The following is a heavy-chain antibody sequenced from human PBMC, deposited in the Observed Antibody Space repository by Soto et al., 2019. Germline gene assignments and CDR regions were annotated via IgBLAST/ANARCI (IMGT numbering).Heavy chain of an antibody. Sequence: SVKVSCKASGGTFSSYAICWVRQAPGQGLEWMGGIIPIFGTANYAQKFQGRVTITADESTSTAYMELSSLRSEDTAVYYCARGHYYDSSGYQGSDYWGQGTLVTVSS. CDR3: ARGHYYDSSGYQGSDY. CDR2: IIPIFGTA. J-gene: IGHJ4*02. V-gene: IGHV1-69*13. CDR1: GGTFSSYA. D-gene: IGHD3-22*01.